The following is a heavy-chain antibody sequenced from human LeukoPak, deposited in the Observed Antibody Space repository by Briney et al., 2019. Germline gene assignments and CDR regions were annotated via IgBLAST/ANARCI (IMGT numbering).Heavy chain of an antibody. CDR3: ARLVAYYYYMDV. Sequence: SQTLSLTCTVSGGSISSGSYYWSRIRQPAGKGLEWIGRIYTSGSTNYNPSLKSRVTISVDTSKNQFSLKLSSVTAADTAVYYCARLVAYYYYMDVWGKGTTVTVSS. J-gene: IGHJ6*03. D-gene: IGHD6-6*01. CDR2: IYTSGST. CDR1: GGSISSGSYY. V-gene: IGHV4-61*02.